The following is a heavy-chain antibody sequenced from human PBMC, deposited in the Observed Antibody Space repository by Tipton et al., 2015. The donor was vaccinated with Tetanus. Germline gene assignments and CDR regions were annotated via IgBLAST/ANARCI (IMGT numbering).Heavy chain of an antibody. J-gene: IGHJ6*02. CDR1: GFSFSTFA. CDR2: ILYDGTNN. Sequence: SLRLSCAASGFSFSTFAIHWVRQAPGKGLEWVAVILYDGTNNYYADSVKGRFTISRDNSKNTLYLQMTSLRPEDTALYYCARDSSPYYYYCGLDVWGQGTPVTVSS. CDR3: ARDSSPYYYYCGLDV. V-gene: IGHV3-30*16. D-gene: IGHD2/OR15-2a*01.